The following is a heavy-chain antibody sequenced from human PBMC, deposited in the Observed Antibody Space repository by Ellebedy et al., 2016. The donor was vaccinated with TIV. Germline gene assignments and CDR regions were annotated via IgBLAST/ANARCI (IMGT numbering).Heavy chain of an antibody. CDR1: GDSISSSRHY. D-gene: IGHD3-10*01. J-gene: IGHJ5*02. CDR3: ARQGSFGDLSP. CDR2: VYYVGRT. V-gene: IGHV4-39*01. Sequence: SETLSLTXTVTGDSISSSRHYWGWFRQSPEKGLEWIGSVYYVGRTYHNPSLKSRVTLSVDTSENQFSLNMTSVTAADTAIYYCARQGSFGDLSPWGQGSQVIVSS.